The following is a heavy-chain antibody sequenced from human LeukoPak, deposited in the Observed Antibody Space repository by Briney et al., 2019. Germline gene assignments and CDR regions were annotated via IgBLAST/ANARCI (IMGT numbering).Heavy chain of an antibody. CDR1: GFTFSSYG. CDR2: ISYDGSNK. J-gene: IGHJ6*02. CDR3: AKDLGQLVRPLYYYGMDV. V-gene: IGHV3-30*18. D-gene: IGHD6-13*01. Sequence: PGGSLRLSCAASGFTFSSYGMHWVRQAPGKGLEWVAVISYDGSNKYYAGSVKGRFTISRDNSKNTLYLQMNSLRAEDTAVYYCAKDLGQLVRPLYYYGMDVWGQGTTVTVSS.